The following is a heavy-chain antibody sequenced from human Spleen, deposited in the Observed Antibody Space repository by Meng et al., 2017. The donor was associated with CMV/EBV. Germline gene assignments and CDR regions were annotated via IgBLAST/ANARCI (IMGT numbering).Heavy chain of an antibody. J-gene: IGHJ5*02. CDR2: IRYDGSNK. D-gene: IGHD2-15*01. CDR3: ARCSGDSCYGPDWFDP. V-gene: IGHV3-30*02. CDR1: GFTFSSYG. Sequence: GGSLRLSCAASGFTFSSYGMHWVRQAPGKGLEWVAFIRYDGSNKYYADSVKGRFTISRDNSKNTLYLQMNSLRAEDTAVYYCARCSGDSCYGPDWFDPWGQGTLVTVSS.